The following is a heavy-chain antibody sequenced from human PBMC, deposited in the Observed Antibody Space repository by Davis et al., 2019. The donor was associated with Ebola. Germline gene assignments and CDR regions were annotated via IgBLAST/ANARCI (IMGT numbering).Heavy chain of an antibody. CDR3: ARGGLGYCSSTSCYTDLVDY. CDR2: IGTAGDT. CDR1: GFTFSAHA. J-gene: IGHJ4*02. Sequence: GESLKISCAASGFTFSAHAMYWVRQAPGKGLEWVSAIGTAGDTYYPGSVKGRFTISRENAKNSLYLQMNSLRAEDTAGYYCARGGLGYCSSTSCYTDLVDYWGQGTLVTVSS. D-gene: IGHD2-2*02. V-gene: IGHV3-13*01.